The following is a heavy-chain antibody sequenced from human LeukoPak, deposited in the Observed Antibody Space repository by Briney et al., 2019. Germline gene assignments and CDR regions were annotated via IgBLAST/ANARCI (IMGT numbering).Heavy chain of an antibody. CDR3: ARDGSWGYLGY. Sequence: GGSLRLSCTASGFTFSDYYMNWIRQAPGKGLEWVSYISPSGSTMQYADSVEGRFTISRDNAKNSLYLQMNSLRAEDTAVYYCARDGSWGYLGYWGQGTLVTVSS. V-gene: IGHV3-11*01. J-gene: IGHJ4*02. D-gene: IGHD2-15*01. CDR1: GFTFSDYY. CDR2: ISPSGSTM.